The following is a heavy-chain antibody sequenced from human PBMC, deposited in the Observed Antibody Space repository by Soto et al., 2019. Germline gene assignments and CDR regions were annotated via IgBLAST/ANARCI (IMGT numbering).Heavy chain of an antibody. J-gene: IGHJ4*02. V-gene: IGHV3-9*01. Sequence: AGGSLRLSCVASGFTFDDYAMHWVRQAPGKGLEWVSSISWNSGDIGYEDSVKGRFTISRDNAKNSLYLQMNSLRPEDTALYFCAKGSWKYTRYYFDYWGKGT. CDR3: AKGSWKYTRYYFDY. CDR2: ISWNSGDI. D-gene: IGHD1-7*01. CDR1: GFTFDDYA.